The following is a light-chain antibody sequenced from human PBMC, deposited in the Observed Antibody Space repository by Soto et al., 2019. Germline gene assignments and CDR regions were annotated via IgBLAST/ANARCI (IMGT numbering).Light chain of an antibody. CDR3: SSYAGSNNFV. CDR2: SNS. V-gene: IGLV1-44*01. CDR1: KSNIGGNS. J-gene: IGLJ1*01. Sequence: QLVLTQPPSASGTLGQRVTMSCSGSKSNIGGNSVNWFQQLPRTVPKLVIYSNSERPSGVPDRFSGSRSGTSASLAISGLQAEDEADYYCSSYAGSNNFVFGTGTKVTVL.